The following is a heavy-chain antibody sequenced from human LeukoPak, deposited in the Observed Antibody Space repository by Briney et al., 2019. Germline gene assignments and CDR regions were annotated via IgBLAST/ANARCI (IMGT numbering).Heavy chain of an antibody. D-gene: IGHD3-9*01. Sequence: PGGSLRLSCAASGFTFSSYAMYWVRQAPGKGLEYVSAISTNGGSTYYANSVKGRFTISRDNSKNMLYLQMGSLRAEDTAVYYCAKGPTSYYDILTGYFTFDYWGQGTLVTVSS. J-gene: IGHJ4*02. CDR1: GFTFSSYA. CDR2: ISTNGGST. CDR3: AKGPTSYYDILTGYFTFDY. V-gene: IGHV3-64*01.